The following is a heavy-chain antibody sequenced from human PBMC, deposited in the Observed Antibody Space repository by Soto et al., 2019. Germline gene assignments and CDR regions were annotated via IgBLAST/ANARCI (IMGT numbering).Heavy chain of an antibody. V-gene: IGHV3-74*01. CDR1: GFTFSSYW. CDR3: ARDGPPLYYDILTGQNWFDP. D-gene: IGHD3-9*01. Sequence: PGGSLRLSCAASGFTFSSYWMHWVRQAPGKGLVWVSRINSDGSSTSYADSVKGRFTISRDNAKNTLYLQMNSLRAEDTAVYYCARDGPPLYYDILTGQNWFDPWGQGTLVTVSS. J-gene: IGHJ5*02. CDR2: INSDGSST.